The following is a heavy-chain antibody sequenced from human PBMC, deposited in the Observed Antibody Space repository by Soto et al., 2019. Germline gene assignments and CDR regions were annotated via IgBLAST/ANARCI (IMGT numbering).Heavy chain of an antibody. V-gene: IGHV3-30*03. CDR2: LSYDGINK. CDR1: GFTFSSYC. Sequence: QVQVVESGGGVVQPGRSLRLSCAASGFTFSSYCMHWVRQAPGKGLEWVTFLSYDGINKYYIDHVKGRFAVSRDNSKHTLYLELNSQGAEDTAEYYRGRFITIFGASGMDVLGQGTPVPLPS. D-gene: IGHD3-3*01. J-gene: IGHJ6*02. CDR3: GRFITIFGASGMDV.